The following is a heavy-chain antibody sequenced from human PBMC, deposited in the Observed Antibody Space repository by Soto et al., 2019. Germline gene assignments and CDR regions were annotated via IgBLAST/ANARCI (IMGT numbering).Heavy chain of an antibody. CDR2: HHSAST. J-gene: IGHJ4*02. Sequence: QVQLQESGPGLVKPSETLSLTCTVSGGSMRGQHWSWIRQPPGKGLGWIGHHSASTNYNHSLKSRITISTDTSTHQFSLKLRSVAAADAVVYYCATYTVGGGGRGYWGQGTLVTVSS. D-gene: IGHD3-16*01. CDR3: ATYTVGGGGRGY. CDR1: GGSMRGQH. V-gene: IGHV4-4*09.